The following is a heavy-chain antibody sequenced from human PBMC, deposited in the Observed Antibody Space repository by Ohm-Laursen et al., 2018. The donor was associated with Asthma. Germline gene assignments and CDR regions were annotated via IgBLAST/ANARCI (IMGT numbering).Heavy chain of an antibody. D-gene: IGHD3-16*01. CDR3: ARGGEYYYYGMDV. Sequence: RSLRLSCAASGFTFGSYGMHWVRQAPGKGLEWVAIIWYDGSNKYYADSVKGRFTISRDNSKNTLYLQMNSLRAEGTAVYYCARGGEYYYYGMDVWGQGTTVTVSS. CDR2: IWYDGSNK. CDR1: GFTFGSYG. V-gene: IGHV3-30*19. J-gene: IGHJ6*02.